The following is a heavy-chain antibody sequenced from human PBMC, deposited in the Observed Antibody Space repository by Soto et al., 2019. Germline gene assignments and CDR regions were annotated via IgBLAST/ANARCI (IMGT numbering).Heavy chain of an antibody. J-gene: IGHJ6*02. CDR3: ASDYDFWSGYPEPYYYYYGMDV. CDR1: GGTFSSYA. Sequence: QVQLVQSGAEVKKPGSSVKVSCKASGGTFSSYAISWVRQAPGQGLEWMGGIIPIFGTANYAQKFQGRVMITADESTSTAYMELSSLRSEDTAVYYCASDYDFWSGYPEPYYYYYGMDVWGQGTTVTVSS. V-gene: IGHV1-69*01. CDR2: IIPIFGTA. D-gene: IGHD3-3*01.